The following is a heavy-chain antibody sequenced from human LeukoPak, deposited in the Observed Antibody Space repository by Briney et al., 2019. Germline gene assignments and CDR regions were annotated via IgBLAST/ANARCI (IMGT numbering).Heavy chain of an antibody. D-gene: IGHD3-3*01. CDR1: GFNFSTYE. J-gene: IGHJ4*02. CDR2: ISAIDNTI. V-gene: IGHV3-48*03. Sequence: GGSLRLSCAASGFNFSTYEMNWVRQAPGKGLEWISYISAIDNTIYYADSVMGRFTVSSDNAKNSVYLQLNSLGADDTAVYYCAKRSGGPSPFDYWGQGALVTVSS. CDR3: AKRSGGPSPFDY.